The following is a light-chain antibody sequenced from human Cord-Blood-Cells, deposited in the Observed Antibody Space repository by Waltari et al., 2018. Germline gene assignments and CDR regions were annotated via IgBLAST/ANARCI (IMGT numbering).Light chain of an antibody. CDR3: SSYTSSSTRV. V-gene: IGLV2-14*01. CDR1: SSDDCGYNY. Sequence: QSALTQPASVSGSPGQSITISCTGTSSDDCGYNYVHLYQQHPGKAPKLMIYDVSNRPSGVSTGLSGFKSANTASLTISGLQAEDGADYYCSSYTSSSTRVFGGGTKLTVL. J-gene: IGLJ3*02. CDR2: DVS.